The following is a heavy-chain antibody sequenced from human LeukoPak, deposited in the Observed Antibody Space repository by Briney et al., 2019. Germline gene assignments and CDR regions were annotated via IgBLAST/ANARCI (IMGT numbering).Heavy chain of an antibody. CDR1: GFTFTNYL. Sequence: GGSLRLSCAASGFTFTNYLMRWVRQAPGKGLEWVSSVDNAATGTYYADSVRGRFSISRDNFKNTVYLQMNTLRAEDTAVYYCAKHIPSSYYGIDAWGQGTTVTVSS. CDR3: AKHIPSSYYGIDA. V-gene: IGHV3-23*05. J-gene: IGHJ6*02. CDR2: VDNAATGT. D-gene: IGHD6-6*01.